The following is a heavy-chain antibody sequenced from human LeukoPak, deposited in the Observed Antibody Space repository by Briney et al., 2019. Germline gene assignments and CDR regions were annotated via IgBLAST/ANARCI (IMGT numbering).Heavy chain of an antibody. J-gene: IGHJ4*02. CDR1: GGSISSSSYY. CDR2: IYYSGST. CDR3: ARVILTSPYYFDY. D-gene: IGHD3-9*01. Sequence: SETLSLTCSVSGGSISSSSYYWGWIRQPPGKGLEWIGSIYYSGSTYYNPSLKSRVTISVDTSKNQFSLKLSSVTAADTAVYYCARVILTSPYYFDYWGQGTLVTVSS. V-gene: IGHV4-39*07.